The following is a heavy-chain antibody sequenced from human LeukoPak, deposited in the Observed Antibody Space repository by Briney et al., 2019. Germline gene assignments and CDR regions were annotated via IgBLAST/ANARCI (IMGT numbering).Heavy chain of an antibody. CDR2: INPNSGGT. CDR1: GYTFTGYY. Sequence: AASVKVSCKASGYTFTGYYMHWVRQAPGQGLEWMGWINPNSGGTNYAQKFQGRVTMTRDTSISTAYMELSRLRSDDTAVYYCARGSIAAAGFLFDYWGQGTLSPSPQ. D-gene: IGHD6-13*01. V-gene: IGHV1-2*02. J-gene: IGHJ4*02. CDR3: ARGSIAAAGFLFDY.